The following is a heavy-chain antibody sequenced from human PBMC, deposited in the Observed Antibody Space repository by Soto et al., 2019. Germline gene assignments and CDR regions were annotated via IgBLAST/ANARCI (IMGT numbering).Heavy chain of an antibody. CDR3: ARYHWYDTSGFYYFDY. V-gene: IGHV4-59*08. J-gene: IGHJ4*02. CDR1: GGSISPYY. CDR2: LYYSGSP. Sequence: SETLSLTCTVSGGSISPYYWSWIRQPPGNVLDWFGFLYYSGSPIYNPSLQSRVTISVDTSKNQFSLKLSSVTAADTSVYYCARYHWYDTSGFYYFDYWGQGALVTVSS. D-gene: IGHD3-22*01.